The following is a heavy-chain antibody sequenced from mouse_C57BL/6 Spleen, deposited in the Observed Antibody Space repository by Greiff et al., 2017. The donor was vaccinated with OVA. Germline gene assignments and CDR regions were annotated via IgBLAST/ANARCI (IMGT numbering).Heavy chain of an antibody. D-gene: IGHD3-2*02. Sequence: QVQLQQSGAELVKPGASVKMSCKASGYTFTSYWITWVKQRPGQGLEWIGDIYPGSGSTNYNEKFKSKATLTVDTSSSTAYMQLSSLTSEDSAVYYCAREGAQAGAMDYWGQGTSVTVSS. CDR1: GYTFTSYW. CDR3: AREGAQAGAMDY. J-gene: IGHJ4*01. V-gene: IGHV1-55*01. CDR2: IYPGSGST.